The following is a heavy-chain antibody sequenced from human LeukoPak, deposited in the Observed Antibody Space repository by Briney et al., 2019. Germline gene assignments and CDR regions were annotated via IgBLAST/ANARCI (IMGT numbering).Heavy chain of an antibody. CDR1: GGSISSYF. V-gene: IGHV4-59*01. J-gene: IGHJ4*02. CDR2: FYLSGRT. D-gene: IGHD6-13*01. CDR3: ARTTLPGIAAAGPVFDF. Sequence: SETLSPTCSVSGGSISSYFWSWIRQPPGKGLEWIGYFYLSGRTDYNPSLKSRVTISGDTSKNQFSLKVTSVTTADTAIYYCARTTLPGIAAAGPVFDFWGQGTLVTVSS.